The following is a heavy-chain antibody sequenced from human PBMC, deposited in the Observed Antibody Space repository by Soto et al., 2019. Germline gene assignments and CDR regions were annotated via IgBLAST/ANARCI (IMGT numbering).Heavy chain of an antibody. CDR2: ISSSGSTI. D-gene: IGHD2-15*01. Sequence: PGGSLRLSCAASGFTFSDYYMSWIRQAPGKGLEWVSYISSSGSTIYYADSVKGRFTISRDNAKNSLYLQMNSLRAEDTAVYYCARLGYCSGGSCYPYYYYYYMDVWGKGTTVTVSS. J-gene: IGHJ6*03. CDR3: ARLGYCSGGSCYPYYYYYYMDV. CDR1: GFTFSDYY. V-gene: IGHV3-11*01.